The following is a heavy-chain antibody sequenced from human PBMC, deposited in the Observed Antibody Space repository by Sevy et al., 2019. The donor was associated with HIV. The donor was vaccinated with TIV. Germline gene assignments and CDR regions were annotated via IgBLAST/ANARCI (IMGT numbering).Heavy chain of an antibody. CDR2: ISSSSNYI. D-gene: IGHD3-10*01. CDR1: GFTFSTYS. V-gene: IGHV3-21*01. CDR3: ARDGARITMVQGVMAYYHGMDV. J-gene: IGHJ6*02. Sequence: GGSLRLSCAASGFTFSTYSMNWVRQAPGKGLEWVSSISSSSNYIYYADSVKGRFTISRDNAKNSLYLQMISLRAEDTALYYCARDGARITMVQGVMAYYHGMDVWGQGTTVTVSS.